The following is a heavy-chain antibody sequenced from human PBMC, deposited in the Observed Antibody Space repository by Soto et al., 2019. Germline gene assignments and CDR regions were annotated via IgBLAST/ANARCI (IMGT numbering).Heavy chain of an antibody. D-gene: IGHD4-4*01. CDR1: GDSISSNSAA. Sequence: QVQLQPSGPGLVKPSQTLSLTRVISGDSISSNSAAWNWIRQSASRGFEWLGRTYYRSRWYHDYAVSVKSRIITNPDTSKNQVSLQLNSVTPDDTAVYYCASYRYDYLGQGTVVTVSS. V-gene: IGHV6-1*01. CDR2: TYYRSRWYH. J-gene: IGHJ4*02. CDR3: ASYRYDY.